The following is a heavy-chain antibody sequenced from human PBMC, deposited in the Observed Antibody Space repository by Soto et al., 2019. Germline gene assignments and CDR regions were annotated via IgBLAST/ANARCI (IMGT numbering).Heavy chain of an antibody. CDR2: IHYAGNT. J-gene: IGHJ4*02. D-gene: IGHD1-26*01. CDR1: GASISISSSH. V-gene: IGHV4-39*01. Sequence: QLQLQESGPGLVKPSETLSLTCTVSGASISISSSHWGWVRQPPGKGVEWIASIHYAGNTYYNPSLKGRVTISMDTSNNQFSLNLTSVAAADTAVYYCARHLGPTGPNYWGQGTLVTVSS. CDR3: ARHLGPTGPNY.